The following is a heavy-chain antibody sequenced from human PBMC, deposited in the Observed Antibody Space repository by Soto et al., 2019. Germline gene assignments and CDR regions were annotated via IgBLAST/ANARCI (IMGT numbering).Heavy chain of an antibody. Sequence: SETLSLTCGVSGDTISTGGYSWAWIRQPPGKALEWIGHTYHSGNPYYNPSLKSRVIISVDRSKNQFSLKVSSVTAADTAVYYCARGQYYYGSGSGFDPWGQGTLVNVSS. CDR3: ARGQYYYGSGSGFDP. CDR1: GDTISTGGYS. CDR2: TYHSGNP. D-gene: IGHD3-10*01. J-gene: IGHJ5*02. V-gene: IGHV4-30-2*01.